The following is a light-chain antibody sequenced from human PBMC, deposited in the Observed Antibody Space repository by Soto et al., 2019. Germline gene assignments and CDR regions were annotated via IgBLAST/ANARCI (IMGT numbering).Light chain of an antibody. CDR3: QHYDHLPPLS. CDR2: DAS. J-gene: IGKJ4*01. CDR1: QDIKNY. Sequence: DIQMTQSPSSLSASVGDRVSISCQASQDIKNYLNWYQQKPGKAPNLLIYDASNLKTGVPSRFSGSGSGTHFTFTISSLQPEDIATYYCQHYDHLPPLSFGGGTKVEIK. V-gene: IGKV1-33*01.